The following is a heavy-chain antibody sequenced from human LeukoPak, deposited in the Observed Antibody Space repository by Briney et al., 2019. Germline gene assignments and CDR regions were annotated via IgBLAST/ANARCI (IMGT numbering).Heavy chain of an antibody. CDR1: GFTFSSYG. Sequence: GVPLRLSCAASGFTFSSYGMHWVRQAPGKGLEWVAVISYDGSNKYYADSVKGRFTISRDNSKNTLYLQMNSQRAEDPAGYYCAKDQYYGSGSFDYWGQRTLVTVSS. J-gene: IGHJ4*02. CDR3: AKDQYYGSGSFDY. V-gene: IGHV3-30*18. D-gene: IGHD3-10*01. CDR2: ISYDGSNK.